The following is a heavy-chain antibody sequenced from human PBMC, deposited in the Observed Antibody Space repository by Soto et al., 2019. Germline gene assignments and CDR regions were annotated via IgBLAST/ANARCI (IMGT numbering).Heavy chain of an antibody. CDR3: ARDFKRQGERYNWFDP. CDR2: INPSGGST. CDR1: GYTFTSYY. V-gene: IGHV1-46*01. Sequence: ASVKVSCKASGYTFTSYYMHWVRQAPGQGLEWMGIINPSGGSTSYAQKFQGRVTMTRDTSTSTVYMELSSLRSEDTAVYYCARDFKRQGERYNWFDPGGQGTLVTVAS. J-gene: IGHJ5*02.